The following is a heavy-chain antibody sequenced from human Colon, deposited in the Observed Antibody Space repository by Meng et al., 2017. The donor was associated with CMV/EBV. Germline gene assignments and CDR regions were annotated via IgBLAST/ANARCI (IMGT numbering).Heavy chain of an antibody. CDR2: IYWDDDK. D-gene: IGHD2-2*01. CDR3: AHKSLPAAFFDY. Sequence: QFTLKESGPSLVKPTQTLTLTCTVFGFSLNTYEVGVGWFRQPPGKAPEWLALIYWDDDKRYRSSLGNRLTLTHDASKNQVVLTMTDMDPVDTATYYCAHKSLPAAFFDYWSQGTLVTVSS. V-gene: IGHV2-5*02. J-gene: IGHJ4*02. CDR1: GFSLNTYEVG.